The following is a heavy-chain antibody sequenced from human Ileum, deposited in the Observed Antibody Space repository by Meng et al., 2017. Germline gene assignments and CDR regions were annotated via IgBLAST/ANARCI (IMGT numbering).Heavy chain of an antibody. V-gene: IGHV3-74*01. CDR3: GKDPTGPFDS. D-gene: IGHD3-9*01. CDR1: GFSFSSYW. Sequence: GGSLRLSCAASGFSFSSYWMHWVRQAPGKGLEWVSRINENGSSTSYADSVKGRFTISRDNARNTLYLQMNSLRADDTAVYYCGKDPTGPFDSWGQGTLVTVSS. CDR2: INENGSST. J-gene: IGHJ4*02.